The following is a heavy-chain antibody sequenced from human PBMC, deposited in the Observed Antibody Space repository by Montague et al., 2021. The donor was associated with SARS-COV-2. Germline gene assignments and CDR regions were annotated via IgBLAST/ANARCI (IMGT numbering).Heavy chain of an antibody. J-gene: IGHJ4*02. D-gene: IGHD3-10*01. V-gene: IGHV4-39*01. CDR1: GGSFDSDNFF. CDR2: ISNGGRT. CDR3: ARHRRYDVATYYPDF. Sequence: SETLSLTCSVSGGSFDSDNFFWGWIRQPPGKRLEWIGVISNGGRTFDNLSLKSRVTISVHTSRNQLSLNVKSVTAADTAVYYCARHRRYDVATYYPDFWGQGILVTVSS.